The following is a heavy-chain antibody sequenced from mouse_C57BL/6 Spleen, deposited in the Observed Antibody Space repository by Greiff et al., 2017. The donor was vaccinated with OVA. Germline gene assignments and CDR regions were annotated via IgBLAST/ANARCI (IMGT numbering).Heavy chain of an antibody. CDR1: GYTFTSYW. D-gene: IGHD1-1*01. CDR2: IDPSDSYT. J-gene: IGHJ2*01. CDR3: ARHYYGGSPDY. V-gene: IGHV1-50*01. Sequence: QVQLQQSGAELVKPGASVKLSCKASGYTFTSYWMQWVKQRPGQGLEWIGEIDPSDSYTNYNQKFKGKATLTVDTSSSTAYMQLSSLTSEDSAVYYCARHYYGGSPDYWGQGTTLTVSS.